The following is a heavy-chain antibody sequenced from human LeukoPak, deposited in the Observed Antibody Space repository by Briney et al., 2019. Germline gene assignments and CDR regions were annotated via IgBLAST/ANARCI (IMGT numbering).Heavy chain of an antibody. CDR3: ATVVVLRFFEWYSALGY. V-gene: IGHV1-24*01. CDR2: FDPEDGET. Sequence: GASVKVSCKVSGYTLTELSMHWVRQAPGKGLEWMGGFDPEDGETIYAQKFQGRVTMTEDTSTDTAYMELSSLRSEDTAVYYCATVVVLRFFEWYSALGYWGQGTLVTVSS. CDR1: GYTLTELS. J-gene: IGHJ4*02. D-gene: IGHD3-3*01.